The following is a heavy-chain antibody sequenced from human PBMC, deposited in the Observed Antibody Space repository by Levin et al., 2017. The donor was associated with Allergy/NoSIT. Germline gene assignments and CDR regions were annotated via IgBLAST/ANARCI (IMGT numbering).Heavy chain of an antibody. D-gene: IGHD6-19*01. CDR3: ARLPPRIAVAGYAFDI. CDR2: IYYSGST. CDR1: GGSISSSSYY. J-gene: IGHJ3*02. Sequence: PSETLSLTCTVSGGSISSSSYYWGWIRQPPGKGLEWIGSIYYSGSTYYNPSLKSRVTISVDTSKNQFSLKLSSVTAADTAVYYCARLPPRIAVAGYAFDIWGQGTMVTVSS. V-gene: IGHV4-39*01.